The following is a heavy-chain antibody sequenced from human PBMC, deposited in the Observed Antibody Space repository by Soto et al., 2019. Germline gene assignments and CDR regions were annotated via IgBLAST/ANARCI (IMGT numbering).Heavy chain of an antibody. CDR1: GFSFGDYA. J-gene: IGHJ6*03. D-gene: IGHD2-8*02. Sequence: DVQLVESGGGLVQPGRSLRLSCEVSGFSFGDYAMHWVRQAPGKGLEWVSGIFRNSGTIAYADSVKGRFTISRDNAKKSLYRQMNSLRPEDTDLYYCAKGQCTGVKCYSDYMDVWGKGTTVTVSS. CDR2: IFRNSGTI. V-gene: IGHV3-9*01. CDR3: AKGQCTGVKCYSDYMDV.